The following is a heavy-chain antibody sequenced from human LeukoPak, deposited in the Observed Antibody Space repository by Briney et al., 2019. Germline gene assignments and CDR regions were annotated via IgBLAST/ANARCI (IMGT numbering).Heavy chain of an antibody. Sequence: SQTLSLTCTVSGGSISSGVYYWSWIRQHPGKGLEWIGYIYYSGSTYYNPSLKSRVTISVDTSKNQFSLKLSSVTAADTAVYYCAREGLYFDWNWFDPWGQGTLVTVSS. J-gene: IGHJ5*02. D-gene: IGHD3-9*01. CDR1: GGSISSGVYY. CDR3: AREGLYFDWNWFDP. V-gene: IGHV4-31*03. CDR2: IYYSGST.